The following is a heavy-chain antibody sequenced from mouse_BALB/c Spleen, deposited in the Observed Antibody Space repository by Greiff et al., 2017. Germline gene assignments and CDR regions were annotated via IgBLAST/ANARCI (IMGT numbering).Heavy chain of an antibody. CDR2: IWGDGST. V-gene: IGHV2-6-7*01. J-gene: IGHJ4*01. CDR1: GFSLTGYG. Sequence: VMLVESGPGLVAPSQSLSITCTVSGFSLTGYGVNWVRQPPGKGLEWLGMIWGDGSTDYNSALKSRLSLSKDNSKSQVFLKMNSLQTDDTARYYCARDHDYGSDYAMDYWGQGTSVTVSS. D-gene: IGHD1-1*01. CDR3: ARDHDYGSDYAMDY.